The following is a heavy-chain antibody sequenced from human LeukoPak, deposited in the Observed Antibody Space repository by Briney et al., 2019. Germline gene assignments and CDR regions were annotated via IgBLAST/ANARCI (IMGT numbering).Heavy chain of an antibody. D-gene: IGHD2-2*01. CDR3: AKGVVVAPDVTPFDY. CDR2: ISGSAGST. J-gene: IGHJ4*02. V-gene: IGHV3-23*01. Sequence: GGSLRLSCAASGFTFSSYAMSWVRQAPGKGLEWVSTISGSAGSTYYADSVKGRFTISRDNSKNTLYLQMNSLRAEDTAVYYCAKGVVVAPDVTPFDYWGQGTLVTVSS. CDR1: GFTFSSYA.